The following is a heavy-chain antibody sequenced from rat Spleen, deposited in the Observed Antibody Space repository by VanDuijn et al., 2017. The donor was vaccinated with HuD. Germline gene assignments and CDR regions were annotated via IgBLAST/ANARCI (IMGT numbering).Heavy chain of an antibody. CDR3: ARRSLGYFDY. CDR1: GFTFSNYG. CDR2: ISYDGSST. J-gene: IGHJ2*01. V-gene: IGHV5-29*01. Sequence: EVQLVESGGGLVQPGRSLKLSCAASGFTFSNYGMAWVRQAPTKGLEWVATISYDGSSTYYRDSVKGRFTISRDNAKSTLYRQMDSLRSEDTATYYCARRSLGYFDYWGQGVMVTVSS.